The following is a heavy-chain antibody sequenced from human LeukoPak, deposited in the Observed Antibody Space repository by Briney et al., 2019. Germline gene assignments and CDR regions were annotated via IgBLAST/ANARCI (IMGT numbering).Heavy chain of an antibody. J-gene: IGHJ4*02. CDR3: ARLSHYYDSSGYYYVPQYYFDY. Sequence: SETLSLTCTVSGGSISSSSYYWGWIRQPPGKGLEWIGSIYYSGSTYYNPSLKSRVTISVDTSKNQFSLKLSSVTAADTAVYYCARLSHYYDSSGYYYVPQYYFDYWGQGTLVTVSS. CDR2: IYYSGST. CDR1: GGSISSSSYY. V-gene: IGHV4-39*01. D-gene: IGHD3-22*01.